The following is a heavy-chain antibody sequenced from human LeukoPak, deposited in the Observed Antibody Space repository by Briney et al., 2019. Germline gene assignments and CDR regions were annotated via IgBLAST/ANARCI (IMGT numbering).Heavy chain of an antibody. Sequence: GGSLRLSCAASGFTFSSYWMHWVRQAPGKGLEWVSAISGSGGSTYYADSVKGRFTISRDNSKNTLYLQMNSLRAEDTAVYYCAKDVSSGSYFDYWGQGTLVTVFS. V-gene: IGHV3-23*01. D-gene: IGHD1-26*01. CDR2: ISGSGGST. CDR3: AKDVSSGSYFDY. J-gene: IGHJ4*02. CDR1: GFTFSSYW.